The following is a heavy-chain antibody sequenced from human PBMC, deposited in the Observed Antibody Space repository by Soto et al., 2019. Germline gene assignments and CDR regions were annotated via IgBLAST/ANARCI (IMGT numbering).Heavy chain of an antibody. J-gene: IGHJ5*02. V-gene: IGHV3-7*03. CDR2: IKEDGSEK. D-gene: IGHD3-16*02. CDR3: ARYRSLDP. Sequence: EVQLVESGGGLVQRGGSLRLSCADSGFILRNDWMSWVRQAPGMGLQWVASIKEDGSEKYYVDPVKGRFTISRENAKNSLYLQMNRLRAEDTAVYYCARYRSLDPWGQGILVTVSS. CDR1: GFILRNDW.